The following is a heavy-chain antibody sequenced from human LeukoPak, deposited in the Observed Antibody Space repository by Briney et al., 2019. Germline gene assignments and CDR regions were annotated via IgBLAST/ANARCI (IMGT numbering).Heavy chain of an antibody. CDR2: INYSGNT. D-gene: IGHD4-17*01. Sequence: SQTLSLTCTVSGGPISSGGHYWSWIRQPPGKGLEWIGSINYSGNTYYNPSLKSRVTISVDTSKNQFSLKLSSVTAADTAVYYCAADYDFDYWGQGTLVTVSS. CDR1: GGPISSGGHY. J-gene: IGHJ4*02. V-gene: IGHV4-39*01. CDR3: AADYDFDY.